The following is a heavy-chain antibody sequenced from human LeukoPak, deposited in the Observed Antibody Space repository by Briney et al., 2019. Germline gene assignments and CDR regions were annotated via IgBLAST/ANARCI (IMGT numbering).Heavy chain of an antibody. CDR3: ARREGFYDSDGYFEGDGFDI. CDR1: GYSFSGYG. V-gene: IGHV1-18*01. Sequence: ASVKVSCKASGYSFSGYGISWVRQAPGQGLEWMGWINVYNGNTHYAQKVQGRVTMTTDTSTSTAYMELRSLRSDDTAVYYCARREGFYDSDGYFEGDGFDIWGQGTMVTVSS. D-gene: IGHD3-22*01. CDR2: INVYNGNT. J-gene: IGHJ3*02.